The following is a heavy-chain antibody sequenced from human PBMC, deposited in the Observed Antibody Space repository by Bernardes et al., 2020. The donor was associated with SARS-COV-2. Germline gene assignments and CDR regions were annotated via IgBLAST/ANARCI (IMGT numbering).Heavy chain of an antibody. Sequence: ASVKVSCKTSGYIFSDFGISWVRQAPGQGLEWMGWINPYKGNTDYAQKFQGRVTMTTDTSTSTAYMELRSLSFDDTAVYFCSRDRKVRGITNNWFPGPRHQGSQTPLKIVRY. CDR2: INPYKGNT. CDR1: GYIFSDFG. J-gene: IGHJ2*01. CDR3: SRDRKVRGITNNWFPGPRHQGSQTPLKIVRY. V-gene: IGHV1-18*01. D-gene: IGHD3-10*01.